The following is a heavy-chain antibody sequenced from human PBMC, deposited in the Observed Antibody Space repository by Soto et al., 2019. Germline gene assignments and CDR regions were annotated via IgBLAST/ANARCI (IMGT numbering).Heavy chain of an antibody. Sequence: GGSLRLSCAASGFTFSSYGMHWVRQAPGKGLEWVAVISYDGSNKYYADSVKGRFTISRDNSKNTLYLQMNSLRAEDRAVYYCATGKALWFGELMGGNNWFDPWGQGTLVTVSS. CDR3: ATGKALWFGELMGGNNWFDP. J-gene: IGHJ5*02. CDR2: ISYDGSNK. D-gene: IGHD3-10*01. CDR1: GFTFSSYG. V-gene: IGHV3-30*03.